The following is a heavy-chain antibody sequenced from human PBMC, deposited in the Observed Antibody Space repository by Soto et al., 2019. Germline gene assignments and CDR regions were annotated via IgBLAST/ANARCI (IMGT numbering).Heavy chain of an antibody. V-gene: IGHV1-8*01. J-gene: IGHJ4*02. CDR1: GYTFTSYD. CDR3: ARGGRDSSGSYDLDD. D-gene: IGHD3-22*01. Sequence: QVQLVQSGAEVKKPGASVKVSCKAAGYTFTSYDINWVRQATGQGLEWMGWMNPNSGNTGSAQKFQGRVPMTTNTSISTAYMELNSLTSEDTAVYYCARGGRDSSGSYDLDDWGQGTLVTVSS. CDR2: MNPNSGNT.